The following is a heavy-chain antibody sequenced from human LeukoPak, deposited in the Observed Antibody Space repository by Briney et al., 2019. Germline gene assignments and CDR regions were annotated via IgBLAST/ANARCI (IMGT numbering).Heavy chain of an antibody. V-gene: IGHV4-39*01. J-gene: IGHJ4*02. D-gene: IGHD1-26*01. Sequence: SETLSLTCTVSGGSISSSSYYWGWIRQPPGKGLEWIGSVYYSGSTYYNPSLKSRVTISVDTSKNQFSLKLSSVTAADTAVYYCARHRAVSVVGNFYFDYWGQGTLVTVSS. CDR1: GGSISSSSYY. CDR2: VYYSGST. CDR3: ARHRAVSVVGNFYFDY.